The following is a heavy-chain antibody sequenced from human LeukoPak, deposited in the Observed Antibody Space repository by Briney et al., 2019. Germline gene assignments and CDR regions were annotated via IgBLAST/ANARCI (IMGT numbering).Heavy chain of an antibody. J-gene: IGHJ4*02. Sequence: PGGSLRLSCAASGFTVITNDMTWVRQAPGKGLEWVSVLYSDGNTKYADPVQGRFTISRGNSKNTLYVEMNSLSPDDRAVYYCARGVEPLAANTLAYWGQGTLVTVSS. CDR2: LYSDGNT. V-gene: IGHV3-53*01. CDR1: GFTVITND. D-gene: IGHD1-14*01. CDR3: ARGVEPLAANTLAY.